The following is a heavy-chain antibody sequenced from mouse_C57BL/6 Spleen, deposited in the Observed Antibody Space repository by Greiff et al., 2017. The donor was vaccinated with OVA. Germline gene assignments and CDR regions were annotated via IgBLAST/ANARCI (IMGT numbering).Heavy chain of an antibody. V-gene: IGHV1-22*01. D-gene: IGHD1-1*01. J-gene: IGHJ2*01. CDR2: INPNNGGT. CDR3: ARCGGYGSSSSYDIDY. CDR1: GYTFTDYN. Sequence: VQLQQSGPELVKPGASVKMSCKASGYTFTDYNMHWVKQSHGKSLEWIGYINPNNGGTSYNQKFKGKATLTVNKSSSTAYMERRSLTSEDSAVYYCARCGGYGSSSSYDIDYGGQGTTLTVSS.